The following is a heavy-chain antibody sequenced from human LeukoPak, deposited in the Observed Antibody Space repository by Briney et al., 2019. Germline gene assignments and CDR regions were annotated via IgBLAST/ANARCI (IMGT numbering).Heavy chain of an antibody. D-gene: IGHD3-10*01. CDR3: ARTRAMVRGVNDY. CDR2: IYHSGST. J-gene: IGHJ4*02. Sequence: PSGTLSLTCAVSGGSISSSNWWSWVRQPPGKGLEWIGEIYHSGSTNYNPSLKSRVTISVDKSKNQFSLKLSSVTAADTAVYYCARTRAMVRGVNDYWGQGTLVTVSS. V-gene: IGHV4-4*02. CDR1: GGSISSSNW.